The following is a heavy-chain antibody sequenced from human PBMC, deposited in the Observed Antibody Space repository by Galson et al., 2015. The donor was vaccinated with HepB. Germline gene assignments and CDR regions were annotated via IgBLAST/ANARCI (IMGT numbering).Heavy chain of an antibody. Sequence: SLRLSCAASGFTFSSYSMNWVRQAPGKGLEWVSSISSSSSYIYYADSVKGRFTISRDNAKNSLYLQMNSLRAEDTAVYYCARDRYDSSGYPSTFDYWGQGTLVTVSS. CDR1: GFTFSSYS. J-gene: IGHJ4*02. CDR3: ARDRYDSSGYPSTFDY. V-gene: IGHV3-21*01. CDR2: ISSSSSYI. D-gene: IGHD3-22*01.